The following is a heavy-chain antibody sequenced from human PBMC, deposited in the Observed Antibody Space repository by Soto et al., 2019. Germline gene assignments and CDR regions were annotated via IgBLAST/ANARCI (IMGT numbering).Heavy chain of an antibody. D-gene: IGHD3-3*01. J-gene: IGHJ4*02. CDR2: THYRGSA. CDR1: GGSISSNTYY. CDR3: ARLYRGATLFGVAMNFDF. V-gene: IGHV4-39*01. Sequence: SETLSLTCAVSGGSISSNTYYWTWIRQPPGKGLEWIGSTHYRGSAYYNPSLKSRVTISVDTSNNQFSLNLSSVTAADTALYYCARLYRGATLFGVAMNFDFWGQGTLVTVSS.